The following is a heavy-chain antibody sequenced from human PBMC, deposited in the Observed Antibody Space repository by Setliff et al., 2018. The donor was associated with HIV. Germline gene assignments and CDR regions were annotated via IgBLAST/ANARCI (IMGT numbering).Heavy chain of an antibody. V-gene: IGHV4-34*01. CDR3: ARGRFHRLHRPYSGLGSLGIQYFDY. Sequence: KPGGSLSLTCAVYGGSFNGYSWTWIRQPPGKGLEWIGGINHSGSTNYNPSLKSRVTISVDTSKSQFSLRLNSVTATDTALYYCARGRFHRLHRPYSGLGSLGIQYFDYWGQGTLVTVSS. CDR1: GGSFNGYS. J-gene: IGHJ4*02. D-gene: IGHD3-10*01. CDR2: INHSGST.